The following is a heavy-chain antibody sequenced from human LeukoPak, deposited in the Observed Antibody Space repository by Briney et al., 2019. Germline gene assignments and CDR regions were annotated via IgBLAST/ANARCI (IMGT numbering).Heavy chain of an antibody. CDR3: ARHVFVERLLSHFDC. J-gene: IGHJ4*02. Sequence: SETLSLTCSVSGDSLSSDSFYWGWLRQPPGKGLEWIASIYHSGSTYYNPSLESRVTIAVDTSQRQFSLKLRSVTAADTAVYYCARHVFVERLLSHFDCWGQGVLVTVSS. V-gene: IGHV4-39*07. D-gene: IGHD3-3*01. CDR2: IYHSGST. CDR1: GDSLSSDSFY.